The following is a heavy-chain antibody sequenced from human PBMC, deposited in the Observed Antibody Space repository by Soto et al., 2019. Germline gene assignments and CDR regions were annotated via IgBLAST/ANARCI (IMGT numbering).Heavy chain of an antibody. CDR1: GFNVGAFA. D-gene: IGHD1-20*01. CDR3: TRETVAGITGLDY. Sequence: GSLRLSCAASGFNVGAFAVNWVRQAPGKGLEWVSGISVSDAFIYYADSVRGRFSISRDASENILYLQMNSLRVDDTALYYCTRETVAGITGLDYWGPGTLVTVSS. V-gene: IGHV3-23*01. J-gene: IGHJ4*02. CDR2: ISVSDAFI.